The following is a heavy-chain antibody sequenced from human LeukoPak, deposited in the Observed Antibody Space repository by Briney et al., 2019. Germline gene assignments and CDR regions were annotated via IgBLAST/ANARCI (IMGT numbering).Heavy chain of an antibody. J-gene: IGHJ4*02. CDR3: ARGADSSGYYSIFYFDY. D-gene: IGHD3-22*01. Sequence: SETLSLTCTVSGGSISSYYWNWIRQPPGTGLEWIGYSYYSGSTNYNPSLKSRVSISVDTSKTQFSLKLSSVTAADTAVYYCARGADSSGYYSIFYFDYWGQGTLVTVSS. V-gene: IGHV4-59*01. CDR2: SYYSGST. CDR1: GGSISSYY.